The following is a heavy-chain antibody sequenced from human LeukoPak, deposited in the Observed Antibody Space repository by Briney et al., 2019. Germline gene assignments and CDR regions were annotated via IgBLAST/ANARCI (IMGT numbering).Heavy chain of an antibody. CDR3: ARVVGYSYGIRNLAYYYFDY. CDR1: GYTFTSYA. J-gene: IGHJ4*02. D-gene: IGHD5-18*01. V-gene: IGHV1-3*01. CDR2: INAGNGNT. Sequence: ASVKVSCKASGYTFTSYAMHWVRQAPGQGLEWMGWINAGNGNTKYSQKFQGRVTITRDTSASTAYMELSSLRSEDTAVYYCARVVGYSYGIRNLAYYYFDYWGQGTLVTVSS.